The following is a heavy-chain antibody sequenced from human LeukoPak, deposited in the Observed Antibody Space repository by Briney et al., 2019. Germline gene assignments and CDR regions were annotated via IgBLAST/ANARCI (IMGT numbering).Heavy chain of an antibody. D-gene: IGHD3-9*01. J-gene: IGHJ4*02. CDR3: ARDPSPDILTGYYFDY. V-gene: IGHV3-30-3*01. CDR1: GFTFSSYA. CDR2: ISYDGSNK. Sequence: GRSLRLSCAASGFTFSSYAMHWVRQAPGKGLEWVAVISYDGSNKYYADSVKGRFTISRDNSKNTLYLQMNSLRAEDTAVYYCARDPSPDILTGYYFDYWGQGTLVTVSS.